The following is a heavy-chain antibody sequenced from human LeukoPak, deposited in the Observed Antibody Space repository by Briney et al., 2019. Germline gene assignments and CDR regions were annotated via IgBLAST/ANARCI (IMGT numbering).Heavy chain of an antibody. CDR1: GYTFTSFG. V-gene: IGHV1-18*01. CDR3: ARDLMYYYDSSGIIGPYYYYGMDV. CDR2: INTYDGST. J-gene: IGHJ6*02. D-gene: IGHD3-22*01. Sequence: ASVKVSCKASGYTFTSFGISWVRQAPGQGLEWMGWINTYDGSTKYAQKLQDRVTMTTDTSTNTAYMELGSLRSEDTAVYYCARDLMYYYDSSGIIGPYYYYGMDVWGQGTTVTVSS.